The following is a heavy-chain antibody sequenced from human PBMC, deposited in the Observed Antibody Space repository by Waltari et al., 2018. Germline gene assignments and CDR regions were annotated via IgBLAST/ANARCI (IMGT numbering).Heavy chain of an antibody. Sequence: EVRLLESGGGSVQPGGSLRLSCVGSGFTFSRYAVSAVRQAPGKGLEGVSGISDNSGSTYYADSVKGRFTISRDNFKNTLFLDLNSLRAEDTAAYYCAKSGDNYVVYFDSWGQGSLVSVSS. CDR1: GFTFSRYA. V-gene: IGHV3-23*01. CDR2: ISDNSGST. CDR3: AKSGDNYVVYFDS. D-gene: IGHD1-1*01. J-gene: IGHJ4*02.